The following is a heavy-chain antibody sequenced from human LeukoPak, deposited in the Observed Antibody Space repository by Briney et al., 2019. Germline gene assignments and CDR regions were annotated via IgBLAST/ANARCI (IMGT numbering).Heavy chain of an antibody. CDR3: ARDRSGHIYGRFDS. J-gene: IGHJ4*02. CDR2: VYHSGTS. Sequence: SETLSLTCTVSGGSINTYYWSWIRQPPGKGLEWIASVYHSGTSNYNPSLRSRVSISADTSRNQFSLRVDSVTAADTALYFCARDRSGHIYGRFDSWGPGALVTVSS. D-gene: IGHD5-18*01. CDR1: GGSINTYY. V-gene: IGHV4-59*01.